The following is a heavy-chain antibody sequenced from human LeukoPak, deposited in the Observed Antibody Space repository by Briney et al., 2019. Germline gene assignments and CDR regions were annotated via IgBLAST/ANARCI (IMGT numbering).Heavy chain of an antibody. V-gene: IGHV3-23*01. D-gene: IGHD2-2*01. CDR2: ISGSGGST. CDR3: AKGVVPAVHDY. CDR1: GFTFSSYA. J-gene: IGHJ4*02. Sequence: GGSLRLSCAASGFTFSSYAMSWVRQAPGRGLEWVLAISGSGGSTYYADSVKGRFTISRDNSKNTLYLQMNSLRAEDTAVYYCAKGVVPAVHDYWGQGTLVTVSS.